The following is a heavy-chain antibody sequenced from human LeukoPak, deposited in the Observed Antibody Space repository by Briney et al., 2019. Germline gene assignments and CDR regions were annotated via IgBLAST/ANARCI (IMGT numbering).Heavy chain of an antibody. D-gene: IGHD3-3*01. J-gene: IGHJ5*02. CDR2: ISAYNGNT. CDR3: ARDLSELRFLEWLSHDNWFDP. V-gene: IGHV1-18*01. CDR1: GYTFTSYC. Sequence: ASVKVSCKASGYTFTSYCISWVRQAPGQGLEWMGWISAYNGNTNYAQKLQGRVTMTTDTSTSTAYMGLRSLRSDDTAVYYCARDLSELRFLEWLSHDNWFDPWGQGTLVTVSS.